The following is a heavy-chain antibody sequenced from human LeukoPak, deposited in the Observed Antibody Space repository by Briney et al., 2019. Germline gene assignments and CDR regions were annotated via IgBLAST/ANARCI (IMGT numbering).Heavy chain of an antibody. D-gene: IGHD3-22*01. V-gene: IGHV3-43*02. CDR2: ISGDGGST. Sequence: PGGSLRLSCAASGFTFDDYAMHWVRQAPGKGLEWDSLISGDGGSTYYADSVKGRFTISRDNSKNSLYLQMNSLRAEDTALYYCAKADYYDSSGFFDYWGQGTLVTVSS. CDR1: GFTFDDYA. CDR3: AKADYYDSSGFFDY. J-gene: IGHJ4*02.